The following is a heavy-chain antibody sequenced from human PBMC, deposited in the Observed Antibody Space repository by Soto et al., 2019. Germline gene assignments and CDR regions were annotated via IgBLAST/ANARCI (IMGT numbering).Heavy chain of an antibody. D-gene: IGHD6-13*01. CDR3: ARDYRRKIAEATDAFDI. Sequence: SETLCLTCIVSVGSISRENNSWSWIRQNPGKGLEWIGYIYYSGSTFYNPSLKSRVTISLDKSKNQFSLNLSSVTAADTAAYYCARDYRRKIAEATDAFDIWGQGTMVTVSS. CDR2: IYYSGST. CDR1: VGSISRENNS. V-gene: IGHV4-31*03. J-gene: IGHJ3*02.